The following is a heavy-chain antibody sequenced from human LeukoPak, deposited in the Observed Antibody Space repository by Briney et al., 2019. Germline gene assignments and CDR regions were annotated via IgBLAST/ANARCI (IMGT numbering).Heavy chain of an antibody. CDR3: AREARGDQIDY. CDR1: GGSISSYY. Sequence: PSETLSLACTVSGGSISSYYWSWIRQPPGKGLEWIGYIYYSGSTNYNPSLKSRVTISVDTSENQFSLKLSSVTAADTAVYYCAREARGDQIDYWGQGTLVTVSS. J-gene: IGHJ4*02. V-gene: IGHV4-59*12. CDR2: IYYSGST. D-gene: IGHD2-21*02.